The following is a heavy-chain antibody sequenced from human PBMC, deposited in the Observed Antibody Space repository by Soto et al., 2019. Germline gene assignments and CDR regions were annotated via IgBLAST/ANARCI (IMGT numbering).Heavy chain of an antibody. J-gene: IGHJ3*01. CDR1: GFTFTAYA. CDR3: ARALHYCGGGACYSGDAFDF. Sequence: GGSLRLSCAASGFTFTAYAMNWVRQTPGKGLEWVAGISNDGSKKYYPDSVKGRFTISRDNSKNTLYLQLNSLTPEDTAVYFCARALHYCGGGACYSGDAFDFWGQGTMVTVSS. CDR2: ISNDGSKK. D-gene: IGHD2-15*01. V-gene: IGHV3-30-3*01.